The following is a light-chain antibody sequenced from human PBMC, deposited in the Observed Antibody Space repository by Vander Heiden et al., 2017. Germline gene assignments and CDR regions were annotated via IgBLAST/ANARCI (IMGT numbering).Light chain of an antibody. J-gene: IGKJ1*01. CDR3: RQDYNYPRT. Sequence: ATHMTQSPSSLSASVGDRVTITCRASQSIRSDLGWYQQKPGKAPKLLIYGASRLQSGVPSRFSGSGSDTYFSLTIYNLQPEDIGTYYCRQDYNYPRTFGQGTRVEIK. V-gene: IGKV1-6*01. CDR1: QSIRSD. CDR2: GAS.